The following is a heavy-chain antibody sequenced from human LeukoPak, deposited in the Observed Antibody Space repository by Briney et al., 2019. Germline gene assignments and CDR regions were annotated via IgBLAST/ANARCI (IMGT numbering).Heavy chain of an antibody. Sequence: SETLSLTCTASGGSISSYYWSWIRQPPGKGLEWIGYIYYSGSTNYNPSLKSRVTISVDTSKNQFSLKLSSVTAADTAVYYCASANYYGSGSYYTTFDYWGQGTLVTVSS. J-gene: IGHJ4*02. V-gene: IGHV4-59*01. CDR2: IYYSGST. CDR3: ASANYYGSGSYYTTFDY. D-gene: IGHD3-10*01. CDR1: GGSISSYY.